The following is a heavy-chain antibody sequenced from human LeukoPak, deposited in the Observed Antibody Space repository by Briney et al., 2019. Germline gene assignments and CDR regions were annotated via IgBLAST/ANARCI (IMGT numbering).Heavy chain of an antibody. CDR2: ISGSGGST. V-gene: IGHV3-23*01. CDR3: AKDPRYCSGGSCYYYYYYYMDV. CDR1: GVTFSSYA. Sequence: GGSLRLSCAASGVTFSSYAMSWVRQAPGKGLEGVSAISGSGGSTYYADSVKGRFTISRDNSKNTLYLQMNSLRAEDTAVYYCAKDPRYCSGGSCYYYYYYYMDVWGKGTTVTVSS. D-gene: IGHD2-15*01. J-gene: IGHJ6*03.